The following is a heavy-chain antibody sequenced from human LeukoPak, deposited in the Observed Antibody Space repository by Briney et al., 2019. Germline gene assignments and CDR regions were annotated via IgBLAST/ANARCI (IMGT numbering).Heavy chain of an antibody. CDR1: GGSISPYF. CDR3: AREDLKLPHNWFDP. CDR2: ITSAGDT. Sequence: SETLSLTCTVSGGSISPYFWSWIRQPAGKGLEWIGRITSAGDTAYNPSLRGRVTMSLDTSKNQFSLILNSVTASDTALYYCAREDLKLPHNWFDPWGQGTLVTVSS. V-gene: IGHV4-4*07. J-gene: IGHJ5*02.